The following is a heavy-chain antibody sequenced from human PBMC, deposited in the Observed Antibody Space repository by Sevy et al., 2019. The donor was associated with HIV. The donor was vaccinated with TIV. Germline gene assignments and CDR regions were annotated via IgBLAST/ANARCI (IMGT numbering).Heavy chain of an antibody. J-gene: IGHJ5*02. Sequence: GGSLRLSCAASGFTFSNYGMHWVRQAPGKGLEWVAVIWYVGSYKYYADSVKGRFTISGDNTKSTLYLQMNSLRAEDTALYYCAKTFAIFGVLMSPDFDPWGQGTLVTVSS. CDR1: GFTFSNYG. D-gene: IGHD3-3*01. CDR2: IWYVGSYK. CDR3: AKTFAIFGVLMSPDFDP. V-gene: IGHV3-33*06.